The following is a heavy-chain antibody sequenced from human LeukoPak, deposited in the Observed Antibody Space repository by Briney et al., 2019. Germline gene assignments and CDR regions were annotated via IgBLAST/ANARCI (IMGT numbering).Heavy chain of an antibody. CDR3: AERMRQGPNGMDV. V-gene: IGHV3-30*18. CDR2: ISYDGSNK. CDR1: GFTFSNYD. J-gene: IGHJ6*02. Sequence: PGGSLRLSCAASGFTFSNYDMHWVRQAPGKGLEWVAVISYDGSNKYYADSVKGRFTISRDNSKNTLYLQMNSLRAQDAAGYYCAERMRQGPNGMDVWGQGTTVTVPS.